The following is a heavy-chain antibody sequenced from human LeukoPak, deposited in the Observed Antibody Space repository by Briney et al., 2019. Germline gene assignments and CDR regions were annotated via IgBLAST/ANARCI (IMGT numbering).Heavy chain of an antibody. CDR1: GGSISSGSYY. Sequence: TSQTLSLTCTVSGGSISSGSYYWSWIRQPAGKGLEWIGRIYTSGSTNYNPSLKSRVTISVDTSKNQFSLKLSSVTAADTAVYYCATQNEGSSLNNWFDPWGQGTLVTVSS. CDR2: IYTSGST. V-gene: IGHV4-61*02. J-gene: IGHJ5*02. CDR3: ATQNEGSSLNNWFDP. D-gene: IGHD6-13*01.